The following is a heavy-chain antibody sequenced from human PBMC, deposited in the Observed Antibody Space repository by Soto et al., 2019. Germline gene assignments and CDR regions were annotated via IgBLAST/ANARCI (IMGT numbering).Heavy chain of an antibody. CDR3: ARLPFQTSGYSYDQHY. CDR2: IYYSGST. J-gene: IGHJ4*02. V-gene: IGHV4-39*01. Sequence: QLQLQESGPGLVKPSETLSLTCTVSGGSISSSSYYWGWIRQPPGKGLEWIGSIYYSGSTYYNPSLKSRVTISVDTSKNQFSLKLSSVTAADTAVYYCARLPFQTSGYSYDQHYWGQGTLVTVSS. D-gene: IGHD5-18*01. CDR1: GGSISSSSYY.